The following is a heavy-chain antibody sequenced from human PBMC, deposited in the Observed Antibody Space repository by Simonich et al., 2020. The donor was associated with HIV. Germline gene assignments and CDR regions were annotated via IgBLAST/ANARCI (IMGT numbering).Heavy chain of an antibody. Sequence: QVQLQQWGAGLLKPSETLSLTCAVYGGSFSGYYWSWIRQPPGKGLEWIGEINHSGSTNYNPALKGRGTISVDTSKNQFSLKLSSVTAADTAVYYCARGGYCSGGSCYPLFSRYGMDVWGQGTTVTVSS. V-gene: IGHV4-34*01. CDR2: INHSGST. J-gene: IGHJ6*02. CDR3: ARGGYCSGGSCYPLFSRYGMDV. D-gene: IGHD2-15*01. CDR1: GGSFSGYY.